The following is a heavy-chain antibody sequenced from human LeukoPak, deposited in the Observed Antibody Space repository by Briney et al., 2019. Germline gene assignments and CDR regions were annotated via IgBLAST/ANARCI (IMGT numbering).Heavy chain of an antibody. D-gene: IGHD3-22*01. Sequence: GGSLRLSCAASGFTFSSHAMSWVRAAPGKGLEWVSGIGGSGTDTYYADSVKGRLTISRDNSKNTLYLQMNSLRAEDTALYYCARDYYAFCQYFDLWGRGTLVTVSS. CDR1: GFTFSSHA. CDR3: ARDYYAFCQYFDL. J-gene: IGHJ2*01. CDR2: IGGSGTDT. V-gene: IGHV3-23*01.